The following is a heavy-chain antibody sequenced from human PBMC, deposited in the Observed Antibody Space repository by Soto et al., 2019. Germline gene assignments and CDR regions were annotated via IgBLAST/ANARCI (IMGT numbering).Heavy chain of an antibody. J-gene: IGHJ4*01. Sequence: SQTLSLTCAITGDSVSSNSAGCSCVSQSPSRGLEWLGRTYYRSKWYYEYAVSVRGRITINPDTSKNQYSLQLNSVTPEDTAVYFCARGEQYSGRIFDYWGQGTLVTVSS. D-gene: IGHD1-26*01. CDR2: TYYRSKWYY. CDR3: ARGEQYSGRIFDY. CDR1: GDSVSSNSAG. V-gene: IGHV6-1*01.